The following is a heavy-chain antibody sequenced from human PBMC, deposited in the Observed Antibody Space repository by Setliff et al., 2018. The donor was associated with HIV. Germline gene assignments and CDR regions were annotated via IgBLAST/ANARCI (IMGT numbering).Heavy chain of an antibody. CDR3: ATPLDATMGRDY. J-gene: IGHJ4*02. D-gene: IGHD5-18*01. V-gene: IGHV1-69*13. Sequence: SVKVSCKASGGTLSIYTINWVRQAPGQGLEWMGGIIPIFGTPNFAPKFQGRVTITADESTKTAYMELSSLRSEDTAVYCCATPLDATMGRDYWGQGTLVTVSS. CDR1: GGTLSIYT. CDR2: IIPIFGTP.